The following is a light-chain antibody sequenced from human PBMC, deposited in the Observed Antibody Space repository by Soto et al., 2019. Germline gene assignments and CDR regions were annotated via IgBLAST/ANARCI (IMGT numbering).Light chain of an antibody. CDR3: QQRSNLPIT. J-gene: IGKJ5*01. V-gene: IGKV3D-20*02. CDR2: GAS. Sequence: IVVALSPGPLSLSPGERATLSCRASQSVSSSYLAWYQQKPGQAPRLLIHGASTRAPGFPARFSGSGSGTDFTLTISSLEPEDFAVYYCQQRSNLPITFGQGTRLEI. CDR1: QSVSSSY.